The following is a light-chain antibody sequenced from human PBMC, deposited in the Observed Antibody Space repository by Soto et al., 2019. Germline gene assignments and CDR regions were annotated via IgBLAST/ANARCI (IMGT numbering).Light chain of an antibody. V-gene: IGLV2-8*01. CDR1: SNDVGGYNY. CDR2: EVS. J-gene: IGLJ3*02. Sequence: QSVLTQPPSASGSPGQSVTISCTGTSNDVGGYNYVSWYQQHPGKAPKLMIFEVSKRPSGVPDRFSGSKSGNTASLTVSGLQAEDEADYFCNSYVDSNNWVFGAGTKLTVL. CDR3: NSYVDSNNWV.